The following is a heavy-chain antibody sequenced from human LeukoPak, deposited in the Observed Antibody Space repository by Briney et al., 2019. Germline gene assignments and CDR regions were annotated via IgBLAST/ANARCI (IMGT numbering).Heavy chain of an antibody. CDR3: ARISIVVVPAYFDY. Sequence: PSETLSLTCSVSGVSISDYHWIWIRQPPAKGLEWMGYFSYSGSTRYNPSLKSRVTVSVDTSKNQFSLNLSSVTAADTAVYYCARISIVVVPAYFDYWGQGTLATVSS. V-gene: IGHV4-59*08. CDR1: GVSISDYH. D-gene: IGHD2-2*01. J-gene: IGHJ4*02. CDR2: FSYSGST.